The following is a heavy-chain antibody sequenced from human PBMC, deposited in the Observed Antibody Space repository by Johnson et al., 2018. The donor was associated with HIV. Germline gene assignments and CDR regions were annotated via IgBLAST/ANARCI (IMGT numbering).Heavy chain of an antibody. D-gene: IGHD6-6*01. CDR1: GFTFDDYA. CDR2: ISWNSGSI. Sequence: VQLVESGGGVVQPGRSLRLSCAASGFTFDDYAMHWVRQAPGKGLEWVSGISWNSGSIGYADSVKGRFTISRDNAKNSLYLQMNSLRAEDTAVYYCAKALPEYSSTPQAFDIWGQGTMVTVSS. CDR3: AKALPEYSSTPQAFDI. V-gene: IGHV3-9*01. J-gene: IGHJ3*02.